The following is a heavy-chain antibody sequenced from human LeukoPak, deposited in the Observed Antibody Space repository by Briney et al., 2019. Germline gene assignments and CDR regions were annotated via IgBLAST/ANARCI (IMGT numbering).Heavy chain of an antibody. CDR3: ARDREVAVVGTDY. D-gene: IGHD6-19*01. CDR2: IYYSGST. V-gene: IGHV4-30-4*08. Sequence: SQTLSLTCTVSGGSISSGDYYWSWIRQPPGKGLEWIGYIYYSGSTYYNPSLKSRVTISVDTSKNQFSLKLSSVTAADTAVYYCARDREVAVVGTDYWGQGTLVTVSS. CDR1: GGSISSGDYY. J-gene: IGHJ4*02.